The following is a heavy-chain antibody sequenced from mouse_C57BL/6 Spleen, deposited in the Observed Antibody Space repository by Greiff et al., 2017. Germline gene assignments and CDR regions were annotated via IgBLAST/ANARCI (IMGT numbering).Heavy chain of an antibody. CDR2: IDPSDSYT. Sequence: VQLQQPGAELVMPGASVKLSCKASGYTFTSYWMHWVKQRPGQGLEWIGEIDPSDSYTNYNQKFKGKSTLTVDKSSSTAYMQLSSLTSEDSAVYYCARDSRYYYAMDDWGQGTSVTVSS. V-gene: IGHV1-69*01. J-gene: IGHJ4*01. CDR3: ARDSRYYYAMDD. CDR1: GYTFTSYW.